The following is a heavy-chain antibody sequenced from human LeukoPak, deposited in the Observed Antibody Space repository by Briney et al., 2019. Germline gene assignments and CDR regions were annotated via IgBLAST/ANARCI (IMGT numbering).Heavy chain of an antibody. CDR3: AKGSKAVIFTRDHYMDV. Sequence: PGGSLRLSCAASGFTFSSYGMHWVRQAPGKGLEWVAFIRCDGSNKSFPDSVKGRFTISRDNSKNTLYLQMNSLRAEDTAVYYCAKGSKAVIFTRDHYMDVWGKGTTVTISS. CDR2: IRCDGSNK. CDR1: GFTFSSYG. J-gene: IGHJ6*03. D-gene: IGHD3/OR15-3a*01. V-gene: IGHV3-30*02.